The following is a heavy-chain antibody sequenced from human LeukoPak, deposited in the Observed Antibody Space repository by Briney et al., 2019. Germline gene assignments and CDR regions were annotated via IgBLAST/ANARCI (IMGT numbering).Heavy chain of an antibody. Sequence: ASVKVSCKTSGYSFILYGISWVRQAPGQGPEWMGWISTSTGDTKYTQKFQGRVTLTTDTSTSTAYMELSSLRSDDTAVYYCARDRGWFGELLPNAFDIWGQGTMVSVSS. CDR2: ISTSTGDT. CDR3: ARDRGWFGELLPNAFDI. CDR1: GYSFILYG. V-gene: IGHV1-18*01. D-gene: IGHD3-10*01. J-gene: IGHJ3*02.